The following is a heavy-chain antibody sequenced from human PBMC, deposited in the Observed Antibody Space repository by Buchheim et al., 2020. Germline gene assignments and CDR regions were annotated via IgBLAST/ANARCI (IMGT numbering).Heavy chain of an antibody. V-gene: IGHV3-30-3*01. CDR1: GFTFSSYA. J-gene: IGHJ4*02. CDR2: ISYDGSHK. Sequence: QVQLVESGGGVVQPGRSLRLSCAASGFTFSSYAMHWVRQAPGKGLEWVAVISYDGSHKYHADSVKGRFTISRDNSKTTLYLQMNSLRAEDTAVYYCARDAGYSSSWLGYWGQGTL. D-gene: IGHD6-13*01. CDR3: ARDAGYSSSWLGY.